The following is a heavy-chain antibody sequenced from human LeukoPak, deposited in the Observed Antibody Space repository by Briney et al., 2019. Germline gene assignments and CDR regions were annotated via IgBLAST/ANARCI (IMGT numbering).Heavy chain of an antibody. Sequence: GGSLRLSCAASGFTFSNYDMPWVRQATGKALEWVSAIAAAGDTFYAGSVKGRFTVSRENAKSSLYLQMNSLRAGDTAVYYCARGSVATARAWFDPWGQGSLVTVSS. D-gene: IGHD5-12*01. V-gene: IGHV3-13*01. J-gene: IGHJ5*02. CDR2: IAAAGDT. CDR3: ARGSVATARAWFDP. CDR1: GFTFSNYD.